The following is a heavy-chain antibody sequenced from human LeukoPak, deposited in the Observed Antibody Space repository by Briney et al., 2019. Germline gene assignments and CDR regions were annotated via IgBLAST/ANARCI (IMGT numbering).Heavy chain of an antibody. V-gene: IGHV4-59*08. J-gene: IGHJ4*02. CDR2: IYYSGST. D-gene: IGHD3-22*01. Sequence: PSETLSLTCTVSGGSISSYYWSWIRQPSGKGLEWIGYIYYSGSTNYNPSLKSRVTISVDTSKNQFSLKLSSVTAADTAVYYCARHADYYDSSGYYLDYWGQGTLVTVSS. CDR1: GGSISSYY. CDR3: ARHADYYDSSGYYLDY.